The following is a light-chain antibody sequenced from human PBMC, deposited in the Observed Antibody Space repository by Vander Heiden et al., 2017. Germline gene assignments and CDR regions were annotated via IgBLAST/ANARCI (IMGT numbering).Light chain of an antibody. CDR1: QSISSY. V-gene: IGKV1-39*01. Sequence: DIQLTQSPSSLSASVGDTVTITCRASQSISSYLNWYQQKPGKAPKLLIYAASSLQSGVPSRFSGSGAGTDFTLTISSRQPEDFAAYYCQQSYSTPSWTFGPGTKVEIK. J-gene: IGKJ1*01. CDR3: QQSYSTPSWT. CDR2: AAS.